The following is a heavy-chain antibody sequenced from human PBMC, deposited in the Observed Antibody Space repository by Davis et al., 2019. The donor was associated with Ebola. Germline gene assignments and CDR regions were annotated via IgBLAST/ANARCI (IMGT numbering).Heavy chain of an antibody. J-gene: IGHJ4*02. CDR2: IKSKSDGATT. CDR1: GLTFSDAW. CDR3: TTMGTK. Sequence: PGGSLRLSCAASGLTFSDAWLTWVRQAPGMGLEWVARIKSKSDGATTDYAAPMKGRFTISRDDSKSTLYLQMNSLKTEDTAVYYCTTMGTKWGQGTLVTVSS. V-gene: IGHV3-15*01. D-gene: IGHD2-8*01.